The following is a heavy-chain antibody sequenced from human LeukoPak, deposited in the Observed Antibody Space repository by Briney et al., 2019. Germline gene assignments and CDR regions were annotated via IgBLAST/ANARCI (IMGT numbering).Heavy chain of an antibody. D-gene: IGHD1-14*01. J-gene: IGHJ4*02. CDR3: ARIGAGNLDY. Sequence: GGSPRLSCAASGFTFSSYCMNWVRLAPGKGLEWVSSISSSSSYIYYADSVKGRFTISRDNAKNSLYLQMNSLRAEDTAVYYCARIGAGNLDYWGQGTLVTVSS. CDR1: GFTFSSYC. V-gene: IGHV3-21*01. CDR2: ISSSSSYI.